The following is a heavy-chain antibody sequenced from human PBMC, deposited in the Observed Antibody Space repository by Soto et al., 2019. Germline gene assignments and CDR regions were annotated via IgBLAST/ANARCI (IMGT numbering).Heavy chain of an antibody. CDR2: IYYSGST. CDR1: GGSISSYY. CDR3: GRGIEAAGTRYFQH. V-gene: IGHV4-59*01. Sequence: SETLSLTCTVSGGSISSYYWSWIRQPPGKGLEWIGYIYYSGSTNYNPSLKSRVTISVDTSKNQFSLKLSSVTAADTAVYYCGRGIEAAGTRYFQHWGQGTLVTVSS. D-gene: IGHD6-13*01. J-gene: IGHJ1*01.